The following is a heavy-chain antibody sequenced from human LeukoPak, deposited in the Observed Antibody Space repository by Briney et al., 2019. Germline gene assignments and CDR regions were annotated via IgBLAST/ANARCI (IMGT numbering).Heavy chain of an antibody. Sequence: PSETLSLTCTVSGGSISSSYWSWIRQPPGKGLEWIAYIYYSGSTNYNPSLKSRVTISVDTSKNQFSLKLSSVTAADTAAYYCAKFRSGWYYFDYWGQGTLVTVSS. CDR3: AKFRSGWYYFDY. V-gene: IGHV4-59*01. D-gene: IGHD6-19*01. CDR2: IYYSGST. CDR1: GGSISSSY. J-gene: IGHJ4*02.